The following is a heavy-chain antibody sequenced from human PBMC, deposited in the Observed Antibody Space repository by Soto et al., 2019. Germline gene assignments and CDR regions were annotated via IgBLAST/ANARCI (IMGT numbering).Heavy chain of an antibody. Sequence: EVQLVESGGGLVKPGGSLRLSCAASGFTFSDYWMHWFRQVPGKGLVWVSRISSDGVSASYADSVKGRCTISRDNAKNTLYMQMNRLRVEDTAVSYCAAAVAGPTALDYWGQGTLVTVSS. CDR2: ISSDGVSA. D-gene: IGHD6-19*01. V-gene: IGHV3-74*01. CDR3: AAAVAGPTALDY. CDR1: GFTFSDYW. J-gene: IGHJ4*02.